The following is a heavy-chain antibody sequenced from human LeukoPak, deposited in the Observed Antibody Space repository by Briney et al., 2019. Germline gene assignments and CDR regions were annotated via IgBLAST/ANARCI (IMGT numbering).Heavy chain of an antibody. CDR3: ARAPSYDSPKLDY. D-gene: IGHD3-22*01. J-gene: IGHJ4*02. CDR2: VHTSGTT. V-gene: IGHV4-4*07. CDR1: GGSITNYD. Sequence: SETLSLTCTVSGGSITNYDWTWIRQPAEKGLEWIGRVHTSGTTNYNPSLKSRVTMSLDTSKNQFSLKLSSVTAADTAVYYCARAPSYDSPKLDYWGQGPLVTVSS.